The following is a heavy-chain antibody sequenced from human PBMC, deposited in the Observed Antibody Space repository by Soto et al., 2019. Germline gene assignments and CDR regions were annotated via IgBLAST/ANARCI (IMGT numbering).Heavy chain of an antibody. V-gene: IGHV4-30-2*01. CDR1: GGSISSGCYS. J-gene: IGHJ4*02. Sequence: SETLSLTCAVSGGSISSGCYSWSWIRQPPGKGLEWIGYIYHSGSTYYNPSLKSRVTISVDRSKNQFSLKLSSVTAADTAVYYCARGVYGDYVSDYWGQGTLVTVSS. CDR2: IYHSGST. D-gene: IGHD4-17*01. CDR3: ARGVYGDYVSDY.